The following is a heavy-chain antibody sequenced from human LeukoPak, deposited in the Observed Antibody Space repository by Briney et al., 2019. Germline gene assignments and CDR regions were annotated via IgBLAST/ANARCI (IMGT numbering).Heavy chain of an antibody. J-gene: IGHJ2*01. CDR2: ISGSGGST. V-gene: IGHV3-23*01. D-gene: IGHD3-22*01. Sequence: GGSLRLSCAASGFTFSSYAMNWVRQAPGKGLEWVSGISGSGGSTYYADSVQGRFTIPRDNSKNTLYLQMNSLKAEDTAVYYCAKDYYDSSGYYGHWYFDLWGRGTLVTVSS. CDR3: AKDYYDSSGYYGHWYFDL. CDR1: GFTFSSYA.